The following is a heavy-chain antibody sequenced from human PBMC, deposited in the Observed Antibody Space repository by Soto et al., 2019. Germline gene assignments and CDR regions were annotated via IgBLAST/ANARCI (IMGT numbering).Heavy chain of an antibody. Sequence: QVQLVQSGAEVKKPGSSVKVSCKASGGTFSSYAISWVRQAPGQGLEWMGGIIPIFGTANYAQKFQGRVTITXXEXTXXAYMELSRLRSEDTAVYYCARGGEVPAALALRFDPWGQGTLVTVSS. D-gene: IGHD2-2*01. CDR3: ARGGEVPAALALRFDP. CDR2: IIPIFGTA. V-gene: IGHV1-69*05. J-gene: IGHJ5*02. CDR1: GGTFSSYA.